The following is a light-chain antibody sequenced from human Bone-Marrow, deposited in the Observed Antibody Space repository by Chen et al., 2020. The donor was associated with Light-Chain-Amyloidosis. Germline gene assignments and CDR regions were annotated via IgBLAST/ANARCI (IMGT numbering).Light chain of an antibody. J-gene: IGLJ1*01. CDR3: SSYTSSSTLV. CDR1: SSDVGSYNL. V-gene: IGLV2-14*02. CDR2: EVS. Sequence: QSALTQPASVSGSPGQSITISCTGTSSDVGSYNLVSWYQQHPGKAPKRMIYEVSKRPSGVSNRFSGSKSGNTASLTIYGLQAEDEADYYCSSYTSSSTLVFGTGTKVTVL.